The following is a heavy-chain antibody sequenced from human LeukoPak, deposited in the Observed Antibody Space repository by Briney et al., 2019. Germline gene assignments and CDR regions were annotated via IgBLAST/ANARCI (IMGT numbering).Heavy chain of an antibody. V-gene: IGHV3-23*01. Sequence: GGSLRLSCAASGFIFSDFDMSWVRQAPGKGLEWVSAISHSGRSTYYADSVKGRFTISRDNSKNTLYLEMNSLRADDTAVYYCAKAVEVALDYWGQGTLVTVSS. CDR2: ISHSGRST. CDR1: GFIFSDFD. J-gene: IGHJ4*02. D-gene: IGHD6-19*01. CDR3: AKAVEVALDY.